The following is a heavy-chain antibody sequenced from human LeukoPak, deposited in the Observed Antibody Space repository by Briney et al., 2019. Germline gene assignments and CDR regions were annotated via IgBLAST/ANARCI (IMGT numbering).Heavy chain of an antibody. CDR2: VNREGSDK. CDR1: GSNVTYNY. Sequence: PGESLKLYCVASGSNVTYNYMTWVRQAPGKGLEWVANVNREGSDKNYVDSVKGRFTISRDNAKNSLYLQMNSLRVEDMAVYYCARDGVPGGRDVWGQGTTVTVS. D-gene: IGHD3-16*01. CDR3: ARDGVPGGRDV. V-gene: IGHV3-7*01. J-gene: IGHJ6*02.